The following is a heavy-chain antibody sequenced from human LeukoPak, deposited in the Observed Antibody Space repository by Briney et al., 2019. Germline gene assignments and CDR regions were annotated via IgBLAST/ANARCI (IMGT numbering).Heavy chain of an antibody. CDR1: GDSVSSNSAA. Sequence: SQTLSLTCAISGDSVSSNSAAWNWIRQSPSRGLEWLGRTYYRSKWHNEYAVSVKGRITANPDTSKNQFTLQLNSVTPDDTAVYYCTRDPPGWPWGQGTLVTVSS. CDR2: TYYRSKWHN. D-gene: IGHD2-15*01. CDR3: TRDPPGWP. V-gene: IGHV6-1*01. J-gene: IGHJ5*02.